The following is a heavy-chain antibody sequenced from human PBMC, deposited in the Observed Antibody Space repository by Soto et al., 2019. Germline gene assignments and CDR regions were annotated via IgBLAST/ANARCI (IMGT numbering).Heavy chain of an antibody. D-gene: IGHD1-26*01. V-gene: IGHV1-69*06. CDR2: IIPLFDSI. CDR3: ARTPFQMASAGSYYFDH. Sequence: QVQLVQSGAELRKPGSSVRVSCKASGGTFSNYAVSWVRQTPGHGLQWMGGIIPLFDSIKYAQNFQGRVTITSDKSTPTVYMESSNLRSEDTAVYYCARTPFQMASAGSYYFDHWGQGTLVTVST. CDR1: GGTFSNYA. J-gene: IGHJ4*02.